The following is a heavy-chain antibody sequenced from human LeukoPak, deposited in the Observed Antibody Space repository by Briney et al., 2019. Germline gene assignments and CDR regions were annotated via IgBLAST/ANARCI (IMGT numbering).Heavy chain of an antibody. D-gene: IGHD6-13*01. J-gene: IGHJ5*02. V-gene: IGHV4-28*05. CDR3: ASKPDSRNWFDP. Sequence: PSETLSLTCAVSGYSIRSSNWWGWIRQPPGKSLEWIGYIYYDGSIFYNPSLRSRATMSVDTSKNQFSLRLNSVTAVDTAVYYCASKPDSRNWFDPWGQGTLVIVS. CDR1: GYSIRSSNW. CDR2: IYYDGSI.